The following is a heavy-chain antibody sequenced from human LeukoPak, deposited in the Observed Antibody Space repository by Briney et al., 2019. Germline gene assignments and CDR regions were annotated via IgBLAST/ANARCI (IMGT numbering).Heavy chain of an antibody. Sequence: GESLKISCKGSGYSFTTYWIGWVRQMPGKGLEWMGIIFPGDSNTIYSPSFQGQVTISADKSISTAYLQWSSLKASDTAMYYCARPITFGGIIVRFDYWGQGTLVTVS. D-gene: IGHD3-16*02. CDR3: ARPITFGGIIVRFDY. CDR2: IFPGDSNT. J-gene: IGHJ4*02. V-gene: IGHV5-51*01. CDR1: GYSFTTYW.